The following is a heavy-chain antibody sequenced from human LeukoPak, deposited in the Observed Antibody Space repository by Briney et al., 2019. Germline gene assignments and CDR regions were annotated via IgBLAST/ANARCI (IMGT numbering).Heavy chain of an antibody. CDR3: GRETDFGVVTN. CDR2: TYYRSQQWHS. V-gene: IGHV6-1*01. CDR1: GDSVSSNGAS. J-gene: IGHJ4*02. D-gene: IGHD3-3*01. Sequence: SQTLSLTCAISGDSVSSNGASWNWIRQSPSRGLDWLGRTYYRSQQWHSDYAPSVKGRITLNPDTSKNQFSLQLNSMTPEDTAVYYCGRETDFGVVTNWGQGTLVTVSS.